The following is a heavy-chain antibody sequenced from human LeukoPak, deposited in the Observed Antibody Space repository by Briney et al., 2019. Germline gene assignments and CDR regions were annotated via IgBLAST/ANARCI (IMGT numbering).Heavy chain of an antibody. CDR1: GGSISSGGYY. D-gene: IGHD3-22*01. CDR3: ARDASTYYYDSSGEMAFDI. J-gene: IGHJ3*02. Sequence: PSQTLSLTCTVSGGSISSGGYYWSWIRQPPGKGLEWIGYIYYSGSTNYNPSLKSRVTISVDTSKNQFSLKLSSVTAADTAVYYCARDASTYYYDSSGEMAFDIWGQGTMVTVSS. V-gene: IGHV4-61*08. CDR2: IYYSGST.